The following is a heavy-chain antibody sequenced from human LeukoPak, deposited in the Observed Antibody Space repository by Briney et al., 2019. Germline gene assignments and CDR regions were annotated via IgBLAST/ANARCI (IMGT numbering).Heavy chain of an antibody. D-gene: IGHD3-16*01. J-gene: IGHJ3*02. CDR3: ARAYGGAFDI. Sequence: SETLSLTCTVSGGSISSYYWSWIRQPPGKGLEWIGYIYYSGSTNYNPSLKSRVTISVDTSKNQFSLKLSPVTAADTAVYYCARAYGGAFDIWGQGTMVTVSS. CDR2: IYYSGST. V-gene: IGHV4-59*01. CDR1: GGSISSYY.